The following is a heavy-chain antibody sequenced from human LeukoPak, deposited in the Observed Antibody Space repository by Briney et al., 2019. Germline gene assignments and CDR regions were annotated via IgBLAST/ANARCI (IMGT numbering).Heavy chain of an antibody. CDR1: GFTFSSYD. D-gene: IGHD7-27*01. CDR2: IGTAGDT. Sequence: GGSLRLSCAASGFTFSSYDMHWVRQATGKGLEWVSAIGTAGDTYYPGSVKGRFTISRENAKNSLYLQMNSLRAGDTAVYYCARSHHLGIRYYYGMDVWGQGTTVTVSS. V-gene: IGHV3-13*01. CDR3: ARSHHLGIRYYYGMDV. J-gene: IGHJ6*02.